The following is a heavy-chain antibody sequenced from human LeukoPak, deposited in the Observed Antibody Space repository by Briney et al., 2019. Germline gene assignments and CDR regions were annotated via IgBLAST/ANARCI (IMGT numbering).Heavy chain of an antibody. CDR3: ARDSAVAGTDAFDI. CDR1: GFTLSSNY. Sequence: GGSLRLSCAASGFTLSSNYMSWVRQAPGRGRGWVSVIYSGGSTYYADYVKGSFTIYRDNSKNTLYLQMNSLRAEDTAVYYCARDSAVAGTDAFDIWGQGTMVTVSS. D-gene: IGHD6-19*01. J-gene: IGHJ3*02. V-gene: IGHV3-66*01. CDR2: IYSGGST.